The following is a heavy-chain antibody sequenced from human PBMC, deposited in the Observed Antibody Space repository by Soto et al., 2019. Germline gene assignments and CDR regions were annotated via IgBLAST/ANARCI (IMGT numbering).Heavy chain of an antibody. V-gene: IGHV4-4*02. Sequence: SETLSLTCAVSGGSISSSNWWSWVRQPPGKGLEWIGEIYHSGSTNYNPSLKSRVTISVDKSKNQFSLKLSSVTAADTAVYYCARVGYSYGRKDNWFDPWGQGTLVTVSS. D-gene: IGHD5-18*01. CDR2: IYHSGST. CDR3: ARVGYSYGRKDNWFDP. CDR1: GGSISSSNW. J-gene: IGHJ5*02.